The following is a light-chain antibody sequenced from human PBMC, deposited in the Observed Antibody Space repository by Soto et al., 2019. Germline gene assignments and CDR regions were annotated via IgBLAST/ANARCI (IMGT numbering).Light chain of an antibody. CDR3: QQYNSYWWT. CDR2: KAS. V-gene: IGKV1-5*03. J-gene: IGKJ1*01. Sequence: DIQMTQSPSTLSASVGDRVTITCRASQSISSWLVWFQQKPGKAPKLLIYKASNLDSGVPSRFSGSGSGTEFTLTISALHPDDFATYYCQQYNSYWWTFGQGTKVEI. CDR1: QSISSW.